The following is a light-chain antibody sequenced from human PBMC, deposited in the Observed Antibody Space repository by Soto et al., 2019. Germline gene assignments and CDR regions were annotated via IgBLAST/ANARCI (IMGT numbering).Light chain of an antibody. CDR2: GAT. CDR3: QQTYGIPPVT. V-gene: IGKV1-39*01. J-gene: IGKJ1*01. CDR1: QSISSY. Sequence: DIQMTQSPASLSASVGDRVTITCRASQSISSYLTWYQQKPGKPPRLLIYGATTLENGVPSRFSGSGSGTDFTLTISSLQPEDFATYYCQQTYGIPPVTFGQGTKVDI.